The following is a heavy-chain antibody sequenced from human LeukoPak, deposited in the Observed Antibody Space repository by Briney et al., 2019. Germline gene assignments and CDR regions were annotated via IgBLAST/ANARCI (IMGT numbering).Heavy chain of an antibody. D-gene: IGHD1-26*01. CDR1: GFTFSNAW. CDR2: IKSKTDGGTT. Sequence: PGRSLRLSCAASGFTFSNAWMNWVRQAPGKGLEWVGRIKSKTDGGTTDYAAPVKGRFTISRDDSKNTLYLQMNSLKTEDTAVYYCTTEIPPLVVGATDFDYWGQGTLVTVSS. V-gene: IGHV3-15*07. CDR3: TTEIPPLVVGATDFDY. J-gene: IGHJ4*02.